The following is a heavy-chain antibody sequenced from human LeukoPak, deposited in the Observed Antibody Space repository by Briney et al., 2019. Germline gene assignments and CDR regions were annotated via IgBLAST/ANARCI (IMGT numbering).Heavy chain of an antibody. V-gene: IGHV3-23*01. CDR1: GFTFSSYA. Sequence: SGGSLRLSCAASGFTFSSYAMSWVRQAPGKGLEWVSAISGSGGSTYYADSVKGRFTISRDNSKNTLYLQMNSLRAEDTAVYYCAREYYDFWSGYYPYYYYGMDVWGQGTTVTVSS. CDR3: AREYYDFWSGYYPYYYYGMDV. CDR2: ISGSGGST. J-gene: IGHJ6*02. D-gene: IGHD3-3*01.